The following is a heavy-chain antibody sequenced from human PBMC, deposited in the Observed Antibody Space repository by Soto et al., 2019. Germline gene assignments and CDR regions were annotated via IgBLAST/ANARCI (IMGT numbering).Heavy chain of an antibody. V-gene: IGHV4-30-4*01. CDR2: IYYSGST. CDR1: GGSISSGDYY. Sequence: SETLSLTCTVSGGSISSGDYYWSWIRQPPGKGLEWIGYIYYSGSTYYNPSLKSRVTISVDTSKNQFSLKLSSVTAADTAVYYCARDRAVPAAMRRVLNYYYYMDVWGKGTTVTVSS. J-gene: IGHJ6*03. CDR3: ARDRAVPAAMRRVLNYYYYMDV. D-gene: IGHD2-2*01.